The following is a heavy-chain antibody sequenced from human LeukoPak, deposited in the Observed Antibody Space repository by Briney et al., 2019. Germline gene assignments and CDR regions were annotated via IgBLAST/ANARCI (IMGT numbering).Heavy chain of an antibody. D-gene: IGHD3-22*01. J-gene: IGHJ4*02. CDR2: IYHSGST. V-gene: IGHV4-30-2*01. CDR1: GGSFSSGYYS. CDR3: ARGYDSIGYYSYYFDY. Sequence: SETLSLTCALSGGSFSSGYYSCSWVRQPPGKGLEWVGYIYHSGSTFYNPSLKSPVTISADRSKNHFSLKLTSLTATDTAVYYCARGYDSIGYYSYYFDYWGQGTLVTVSS.